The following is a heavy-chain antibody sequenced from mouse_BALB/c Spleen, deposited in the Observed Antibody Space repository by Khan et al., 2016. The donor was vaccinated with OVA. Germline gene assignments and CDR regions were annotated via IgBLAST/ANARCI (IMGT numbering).Heavy chain of an antibody. V-gene: IGHV5-6*01. J-gene: IGHJ3*01. Sequence: EVELVESGGDLVQPGGSLKLSCAASGFTFSTYGMSWVRQTPDKRLAWVAALSSGGSYTYYPDSVKGRFIISRDNAKNPLYLQMSSLKSEDTAMYYCTRLAYYYNSEGFAYWGQGTLVTVSA. CDR2: LSSGGSYT. CDR3: TRLAYYYNSEGFAY. D-gene: IGHD1-1*01. CDR1: GFTFSTYG.